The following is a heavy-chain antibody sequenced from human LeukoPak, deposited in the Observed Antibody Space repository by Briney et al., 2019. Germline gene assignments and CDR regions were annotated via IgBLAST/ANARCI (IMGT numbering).Heavy chain of an antibody. D-gene: IGHD2-2*01. J-gene: IGHJ3*02. CDR3: ARDLRVVPAAMGDAFDI. CDR2: IIPIFGTA. Sequence: GSSVKVSCKASGGIFSSYAISWVRQAPGQGLEWMGGIIPIFGTANYAQKFQGRVTITTDESTSTAYMELSSLRSEDTAVYYCARDLRVVPAAMGDAFDIWGQGTMVTVSS. CDR1: GGIFSSYA. V-gene: IGHV1-69*05.